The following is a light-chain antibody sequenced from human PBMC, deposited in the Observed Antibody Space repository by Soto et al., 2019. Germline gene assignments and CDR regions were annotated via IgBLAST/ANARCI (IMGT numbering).Light chain of an antibody. CDR3: QQYSTPLT. CDR2: GAS. CDR1: QSVGSP. J-gene: IGKJ4*02. Sequence: EILMTQSPATLSVSPGERVILSCRASQSVGSPLAWYQQKPGQAPRLLIRGASTRATGVPARFSGSGSGTDFTLTISSLQSEDFAVYYCQQYSTPLTFGGGTTLEIK. V-gene: IGKV3-15*01.